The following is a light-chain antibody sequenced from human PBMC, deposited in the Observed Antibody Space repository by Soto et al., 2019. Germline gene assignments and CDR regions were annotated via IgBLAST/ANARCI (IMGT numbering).Light chain of an antibody. J-gene: IGLJ2*01. Sequence: QPVLTQSSSASASLGSSVKLTCTLSSGHSTYIIAWHQQQPGKARRYLMKLEGSGSYNKGSGIPDRFSGSSSGADRYLTISSLQFEDEADYYCETWDTNVVVFGGGTKLTVL. CDR3: ETWDTNVVV. CDR1: SGHSTYI. V-gene: IGLV4-60*02. CDR2: LEGSGSY.